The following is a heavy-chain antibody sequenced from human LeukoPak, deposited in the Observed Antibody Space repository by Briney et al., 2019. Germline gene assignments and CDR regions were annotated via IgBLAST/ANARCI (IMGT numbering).Heavy chain of an antibody. V-gene: IGHV4-34*01. CDR3: AREGAYYYGSGISY. J-gene: IGHJ4*02. Sequence: SETLSLTCAVYGGSFSDYFWNWIRQPPGKGLEWIGSIYYSGSTYYNPSLKSRVTISVDTSKNQFSLKLSSVTAADTAVYYCAREGAYYYGSGISYWGQGTLVTVSS. CDR2: IYYSGST. D-gene: IGHD3-10*01. CDR1: GGSFSDYF.